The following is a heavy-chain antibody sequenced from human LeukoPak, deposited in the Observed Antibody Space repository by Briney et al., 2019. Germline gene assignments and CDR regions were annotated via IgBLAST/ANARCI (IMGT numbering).Heavy chain of an antibody. J-gene: IGHJ4*02. CDR1: GFTVSNNY. CDR2: IKQDGSEK. V-gene: IGHV3-7*01. CDR3: AREIGVTMIVGGNFDY. D-gene: IGHD3-22*01. Sequence: SGGSLRLSCAASGFTVSNNYMNWVRQAPGKGLEWVANIKQDGSEKYYVDSVKGRFTISRDNAKNSLYLQMNSLRAEDTAVYYCAREIGVTMIVGGNFDYWGQGTLVTVSS.